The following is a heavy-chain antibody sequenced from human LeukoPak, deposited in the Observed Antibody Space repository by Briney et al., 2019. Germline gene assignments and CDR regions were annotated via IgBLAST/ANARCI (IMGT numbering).Heavy chain of an antibody. D-gene: IGHD4-17*01. CDR1: GFTFSSFW. Sequence: GGSLRLSCAASGFTFSSFWMRWVRQAPGKGLELVANIKQDGSEKYYVDSVQGRFTISRDNAKNSLYLQMNSLRAEDTAVYYCARVSPNTVTTLQYFDYWGQGTLVTVSS. CDR2: IKQDGSEK. CDR3: ARVSPNTVTTLQYFDY. J-gene: IGHJ4*02. V-gene: IGHV3-7*01.